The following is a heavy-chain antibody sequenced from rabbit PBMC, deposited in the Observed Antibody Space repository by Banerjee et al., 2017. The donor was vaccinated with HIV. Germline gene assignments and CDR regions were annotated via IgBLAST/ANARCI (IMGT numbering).Heavy chain of an antibody. J-gene: IGHJ4*01. CDR1: GFDFSSYG. Sequence: QEQLVESGGGLVQPGGSLKLSCKASGFDFSSYGVSWVRQAPGKGLEWIGYIDPVFGSTYYASWVNGRFTISSHNAQNTLYLQLNSLTAADTATYFCAREYYTYGDPGAPAANLWGQGTLVTVS. V-gene: IGHV1S47*01. CDR2: IDPVFGST. CDR3: AREYYTYGDPGAPAANL. D-gene: IGHD6-1*01.